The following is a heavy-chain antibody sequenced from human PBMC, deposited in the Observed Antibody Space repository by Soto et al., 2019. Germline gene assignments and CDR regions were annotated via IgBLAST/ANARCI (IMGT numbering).Heavy chain of an antibody. J-gene: IGHJ4*02. CDR1: CASISSSSYY. CDR3: ARRGIFGVGLSDY. V-gene: IGHV4-39*01. CDR2: IYYSGCT. Sequence: LSATCTVSCASISSSSYYWGWIRQPPGKKLEWIGSIYYSGCTYYNPSLKSRFTMSVTTSKNEFPLRPSSVTAGDTAVYYCARRGIFGVGLSDYWGQGNLVNV. D-gene: IGHD3-3*01.